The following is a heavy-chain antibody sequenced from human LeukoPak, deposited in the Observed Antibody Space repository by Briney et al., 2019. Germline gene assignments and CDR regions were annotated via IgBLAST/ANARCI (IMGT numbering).Heavy chain of an antibody. Sequence: GESLKISCKGSGYSFTSYWIGWVRQMPGKGLEWMGIIYPGDSDTRYSPSFQGQVTISADKSISTAYLQWSSLKASDTAMYYCARPLVAAAVPEYFQHWGQGTLVTVSS. V-gene: IGHV5-51*01. CDR3: ARPLVAAAVPEYFQH. CDR2: IYPGDSDT. CDR1: GYSFTSYW. J-gene: IGHJ1*01. D-gene: IGHD6-13*01.